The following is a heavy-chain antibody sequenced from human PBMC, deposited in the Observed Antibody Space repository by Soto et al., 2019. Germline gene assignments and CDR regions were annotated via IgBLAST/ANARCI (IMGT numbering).Heavy chain of an antibody. V-gene: IGHV3-33*01. Sequence: GGSLRLSCAASGFTFSSYGMHWVRQAPGKGLEWVAVIWYDGSNKYYADSVKGRFTISRDNSKDTLYLQMNSLRAEDTVVYYCARDKDGYSGYDYPGYYYYYGMDVWGQGTTVTVSS. J-gene: IGHJ6*02. CDR3: ARDKDGYSGYDYPGYYYYYGMDV. CDR1: GFTFSSYG. D-gene: IGHD5-12*01. CDR2: IWYDGSNK.